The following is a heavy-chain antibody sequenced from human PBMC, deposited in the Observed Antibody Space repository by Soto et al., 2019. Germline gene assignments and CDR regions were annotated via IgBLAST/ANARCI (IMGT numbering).Heavy chain of an antibody. CDR3: TTSKFIWFGPRDP. J-gene: IGHJ5*02. D-gene: IGHD3-10*01. V-gene: IGHV3-15*01. Sequence: EVQLVESGGGLVKPGGSLRLSCAASGFTFSNAWMNWVRQAPGKGLEWVGRIKSKTDGATTDYTAPVKGRFTISRADSKNTPYLQMNSLKTEETAVYYCTTSKFIWFGPRDPWGQGTLVTVSS. CDR2: IKSKTDGATT. CDR1: GFTFSNAW.